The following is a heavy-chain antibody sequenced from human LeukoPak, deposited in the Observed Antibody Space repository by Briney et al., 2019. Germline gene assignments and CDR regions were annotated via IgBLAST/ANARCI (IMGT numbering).Heavy chain of an antibody. Sequence: PSETLSLTCSVSGGSITGHWWSWIRQPPGKKMEWIWCIQYTGSTVYNPSLNSRLSMSIDRSKNQVSLRLTSVTAADTAVYYCARDLPGTSFFDFWGQGTLVTVSS. D-gene: IGHD2-2*01. CDR3: ARDLPGTSFFDF. J-gene: IGHJ4*02. CDR1: GGSITGHW. V-gene: IGHV4-59*11. CDR2: IQYTGST.